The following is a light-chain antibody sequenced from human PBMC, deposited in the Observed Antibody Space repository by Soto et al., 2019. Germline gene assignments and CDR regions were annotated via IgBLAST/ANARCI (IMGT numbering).Light chain of an antibody. J-gene: IGLJ1*01. Sequence: QSVLTQPASVSVSPAQSITMSCTGTSSDVGGYNYVSWYQQHPGKAPKLMIYEVSNRPSGVSDRFSGSKSGNTASLTISGLQAEDEADYYCGSYTSSRIYVFGAGTKVTVL. CDR2: EVS. CDR3: GSYTSSRIYV. V-gene: IGLV2-14*01. CDR1: SSDVGGYNY.